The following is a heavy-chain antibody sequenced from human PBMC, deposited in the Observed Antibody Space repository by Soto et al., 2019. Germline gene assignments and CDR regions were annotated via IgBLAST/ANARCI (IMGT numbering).Heavy chain of an antibody. CDR1: GFTFRGYW. V-gene: IGHV3-7*01. Sequence: EVQLVESGGGLVQPGGSLSLSCAASGFTFRGYWMSWVRQAPGKGLEWVANIKPVGSEKYYVDSVKGRFTIFGDNAKNSLNLQRNSLRAEDTAVYYCARRGYCSGGSCYSDVWGQGTMVTVSS. D-gene: IGHD2-15*01. J-gene: IGHJ3*01. CDR2: IKPVGSEK. CDR3: ARRGYCSGGSCYSDV.